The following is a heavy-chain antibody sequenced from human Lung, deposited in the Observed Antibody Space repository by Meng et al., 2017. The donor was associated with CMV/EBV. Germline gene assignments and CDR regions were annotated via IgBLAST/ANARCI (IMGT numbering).Heavy chain of an antibody. CDR2: IRYDGSNK. V-gene: IGHV3-30*02. J-gene: IGHJ4*02. CDR3: AKDRIAARRGYFNY. Sequence: GGSLRLXCAASGFTFSSYGMHWVRQAPGKGLEWVAFIRYDGSNKYYADSVKGRFTISRDNSKNTLYLQMNSLRAEDTAVYYCAKDRIAARRGYFNYWGQGTLVTVS. D-gene: IGHD6-6*01. CDR1: GFTFSSYG.